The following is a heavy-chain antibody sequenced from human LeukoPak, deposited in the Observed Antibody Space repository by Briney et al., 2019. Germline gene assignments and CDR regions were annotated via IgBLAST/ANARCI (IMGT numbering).Heavy chain of an antibody. CDR2: IYYSGST. V-gene: IGHV4-59*01. CDR3: ARDRSIAAAAPKGYFDY. D-gene: IGHD6-13*01. CDR1: GGSMSSYY. Sequence: SDTLSLTCTVSGGSMSSYYRSWIRQPPGKGLEWIGYIYYSGSTNYNPSLKSRVTISVDTSKNQFSLKLSSVTAADTAVYYCARDRSIAAAAPKGYFDYWGQGTLVTVSS. J-gene: IGHJ4*02.